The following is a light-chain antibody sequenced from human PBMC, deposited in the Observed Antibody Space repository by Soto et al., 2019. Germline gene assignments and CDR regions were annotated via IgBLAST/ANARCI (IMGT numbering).Light chain of an antibody. CDR2: KAS. V-gene: IGKV2-30*01. J-gene: IGKJ1*01. Sequence: DVVMTQSPLSLPVTLGQPASISCRSSRSLVYSDGNAYLNWFHQRPGQSPRRLIYKASNRDSGVXDEXSGSGSGTDFTLHLNRVEAEEVGVYYCMQGTHWPPTFGRGTRVEI. CDR1: RSLVYSDGNAY. CDR3: MQGTHWPPT.